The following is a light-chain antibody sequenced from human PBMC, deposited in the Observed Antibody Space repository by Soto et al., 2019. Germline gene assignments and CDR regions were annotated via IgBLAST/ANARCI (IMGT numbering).Light chain of an antibody. CDR3: QYYDSSLGFV. CDR2: SNI. J-gene: IGLJ1*01. CDR1: SSNIGADYD. Sequence: QSVLTQPSSVSGAPGQRVTFSCTGTSSNIGADYDVHWYHQLPGTAPKLLIYSNINRPSGVPDRFSGTKSGASAALAIAGLQAEDEADYYCQYYDSSLGFVFGTGTKVTVL. V-gene: IGLV1-40*01.